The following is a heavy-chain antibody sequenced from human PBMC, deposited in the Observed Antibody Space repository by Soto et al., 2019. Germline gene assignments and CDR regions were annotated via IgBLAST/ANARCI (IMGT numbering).Heavy chain of an antibody. J-gene: IGHJ6*02. V-gene: IGHV4-30-4*01. CDR1: GGSISSGDYY. CDR2: IYYSGST. Sequence: QVQLQESGPGLVKPSQTLSLTCTVSGGSISSGDYYWSWIRQPPGKGLEWIGYIYYSGSTYYNPSLKSRVTISVDTSKNQFSLKLSSVTAADTAVYYYARRPNQQAYYYYGMDVWGQGTTVTVSS. D-gene: IGHD2-2*01. CDR3: ARRPNQQAYYYYGMDV.